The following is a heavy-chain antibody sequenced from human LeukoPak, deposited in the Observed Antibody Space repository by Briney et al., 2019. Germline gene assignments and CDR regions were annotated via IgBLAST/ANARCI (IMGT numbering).Heavy chain of an antibody. Sequence: GGSLRLSCAASGFTVSSNYMSWVRQAPGKGLEWVSVIYSGGSTYYADSVKGRFTISRDNSKNTLYLQMNSLRAEDTAVYYCARYRLSGYSGYTPRETYFDYWGQGTLVTVSS. CDR1: GFTVSSNY. CDR3: ARYRLSGYSGYTPRETYFDY. V-gene: IGHV3-53*01. J-gene: IGHJ4*02. D-gene: IGHD5-12*01. CDR2: IYSGGST.